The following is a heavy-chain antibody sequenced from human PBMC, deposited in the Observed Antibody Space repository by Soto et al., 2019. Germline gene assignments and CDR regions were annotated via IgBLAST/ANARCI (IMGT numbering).Heavy chain of an antibody. CDR3: AREGYTSSSIHSFLVS. D-gene: IGHD6-6*01. V-gene: IGHV1-69*06. Sequence: QVQLVQSEAEVKKPGSSVKVSCKASGGTFSSYAISWVRQAPGQGLEWMGHIRPMLGTTRYAQKFQGRVTLTAAKSTSTAYMELTSLSSADTALYYCAREGYTSSSIHSFLVSWGQGTLLTVSS. J-gene: IGHJ4*02. CDR2: IRPMLGTT. CDR1: GGTFSSYA.